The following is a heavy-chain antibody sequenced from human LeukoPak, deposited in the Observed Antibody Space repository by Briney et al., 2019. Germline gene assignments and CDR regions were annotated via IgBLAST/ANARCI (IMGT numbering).Heavy chain of an antibody. CDR2: ISYDGSSK. Sequence: GGSLRLSCAASGFTFSTYAMHWVRQAPGKGLDWVAVISYDGSSKYYADSVKGRFTISRDNSKNTLYLQMNSLRTEDTAVYYCARGGREYYYGSGSYDVWGKGTTVTVSS. CDR1: GFTFSTYA. CDR3: ARGGREYYYGSGSYDV. V-gene: IGHV3-30*03. D-gene: IGHD3-10*01. J-gene: IGHJ6*04.